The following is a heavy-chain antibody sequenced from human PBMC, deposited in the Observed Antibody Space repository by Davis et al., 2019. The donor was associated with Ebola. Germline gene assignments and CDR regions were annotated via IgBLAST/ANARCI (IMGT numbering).Heavy chain of an antibody. D-gene: IGHD3-16*01. CDR2: YYYTGST. CDR1: GAFVSSGGYS. V-gene: IGHV4-30-4*07. J-gene: IGHJ5*02. Sequence: MPSETLSLTCAVSGAFVSSGGYSWIWIRQPPGKGLEWIGYYYYTGSTYYSPSLRSRVTISVDTSKNLFSLKLTSVTAADTAVYYCARSLYPGYDGGLWWFAPWGQGTLVTVSS. CDR3: ARSLYPGYDGGLWWFAP.